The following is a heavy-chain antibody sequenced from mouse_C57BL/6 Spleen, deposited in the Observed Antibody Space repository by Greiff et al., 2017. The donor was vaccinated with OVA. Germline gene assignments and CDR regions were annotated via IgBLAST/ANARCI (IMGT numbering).Heavy chain of an antibody. Sequence: DVQLVESGGGLVQPGGSLKLSCAASGFTFSDYYMYWVRQTPEKRLEWVAYISNGGGSTYYPDTVKGRFTISRDNAKNTLYLQMSRLKSEDTAMYYCARIYGSSYAMDYWGQGTSVTVSS. CDR1: GFTFSDYY. D-gene: IGHD1-1*01. J-gene: IGHJ4*01. CDR2: ISNGGGST. V-gene: IGHV5-12*01. CDR3: ARIYGSSYAMDY.